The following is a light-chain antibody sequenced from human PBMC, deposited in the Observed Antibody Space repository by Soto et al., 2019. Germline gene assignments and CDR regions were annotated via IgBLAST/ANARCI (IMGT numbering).Light chain of an antibody. CDR2: DVN. CDR3: SSYTSSSTLGNV. V-gene: IGLV2-14*03. J-gene: IGLJ1*01. CDR1: SSDVVGYNF. Sequence: QSVLTQPASVSGSPGQSITISCTGTSSDVVGYNFVSWYQQHPGKAPKVMIYDVNKRPSGVSNRFSGSKSGNTASLIISGLQAEDEADYYCSSYTSSSTLGNVFGTGTKVTVL.